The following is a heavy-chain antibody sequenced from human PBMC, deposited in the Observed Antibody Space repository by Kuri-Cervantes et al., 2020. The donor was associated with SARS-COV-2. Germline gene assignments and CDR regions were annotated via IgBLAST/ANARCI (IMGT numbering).Heavy chain of an antibody. CDR1: GFTFSSYA. J-gene: IGHJ4*02. CDR2: ISYDGSNK. Sequence: SLKISCAASGFTFSSYAMHWVRQAPGKGLEWVAVISYDGSNKYYADSVKGRFTISRDNSKNTLYLQMNSLRDEDTAVYYCARLDYLDWGQGTLVTVSS. CDR3: ARLDYLD. V-gene: IGHV3-30-3*01. D-gene: IGHD3-16*01.